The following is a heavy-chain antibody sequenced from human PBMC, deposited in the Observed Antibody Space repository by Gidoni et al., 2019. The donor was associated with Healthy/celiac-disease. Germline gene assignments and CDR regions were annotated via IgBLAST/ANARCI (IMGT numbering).Heavy chain of an antibody. D-gene: IGHD1-7*01. CDR3: ARWGYNWNYEAYYYGMDV. J-gene: IGHJ6*02. V-gene: IGHV4-34*01. CDR1: GGSFSGYY. Sequence: QVQLQQWGAGLLKPSETLSLTCAVYGGSFSGYYWSWIRQPPGKGLEWIGEINHSGSTNYNPSLKSRVSISVDTSKNQFSLKLSSVTAADTAVYYCARWGYNWNYEAYYYGMDVWGQGTTVTVSS. CDR2: INHSGST.